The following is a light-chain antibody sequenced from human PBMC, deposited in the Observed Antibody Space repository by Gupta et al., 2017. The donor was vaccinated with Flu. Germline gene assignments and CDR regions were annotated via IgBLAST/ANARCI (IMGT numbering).Light chain of an antibody. J-gene: IGKJ1*01. CDR1: QSRRHMNGYNC. V-gene: IGKV2-28*01. CDR2: WGS. CDR3: KQNLRTGT. Sequence: PGNRGEPADSCGRSSQSRRHMNGYNCVDWELQKPGQPPQLMIYWGSKRDYGDPDRFRGSGGGKDFTLKSSGGEDEDGGVYYGKQNLRTGTFGQGTKVEIK.